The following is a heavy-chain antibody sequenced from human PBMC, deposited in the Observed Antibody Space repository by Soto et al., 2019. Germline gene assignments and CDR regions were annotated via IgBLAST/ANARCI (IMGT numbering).Heavy chain of an antibody. J-gene: IGHJ6*02. Sequence: GESLKISCKGSGYSFTSYWIVWVRQMPGKGLEWMGIIYPEDSETRYSPSFEGQVTISADKSIDTAYLQWSSLKASDTAMYFCARLTVATPGGYCYGMDVWGQGTTVPVSS. V-gene: IGHV5-51*01. CDR3: ARLTVATPGGYCYGMDV. CDR2: IYPEDSET. CDR1: GYSFTSYW. D-gene: IGHD5-12*01.